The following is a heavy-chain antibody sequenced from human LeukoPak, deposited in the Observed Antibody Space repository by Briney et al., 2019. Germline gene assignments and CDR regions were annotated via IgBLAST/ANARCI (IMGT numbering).Heavy chain of an antibody. CDR2: IYPGDSES. CDR3: ARTNYYGSGSHHNEGNWFDP. CDR1: GYNFTNYW. V-gene: IGHV5-51*01. D-gene: IGHD3-10*01. Sequence: GESLKISCKGSGYNFTNYWIGWVRQMPGKGLEWMGLIYPGDSESRYSLSFQGQVTISADKSNSTAYLQWSSLKASDTAMYYCARTNYYGSGSHHNEGNWFDPWGQGTLVTVSS. J-gene: IGHJ5*02.